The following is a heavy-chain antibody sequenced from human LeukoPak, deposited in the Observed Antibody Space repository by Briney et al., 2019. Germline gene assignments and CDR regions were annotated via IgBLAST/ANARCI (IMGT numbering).Heavy chain of an antibody. V-gene: IGHV4-31*03. Sequence: PSETLSLTCTVSGGSIIIGGYYWSWIRQHPGKGLEWIGYVYYSGTTYYNPSLKSRVTISVDTSKNHFSLNLSSVTAADTAVYYCARDRGALAVDRWGQGTLVTVSS. CDR1: GGSIIIGGYY. CDR2: VYYSGTT. D-gene: IGHD6-19*01. J-gene: IGHJ5*02. CDR3: ARDRGALAVDR.